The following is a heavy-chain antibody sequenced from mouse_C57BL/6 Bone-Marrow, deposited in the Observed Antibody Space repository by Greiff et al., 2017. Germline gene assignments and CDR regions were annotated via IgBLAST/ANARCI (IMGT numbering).Heavy chain of an antibody. J-gene: IGHJ2*01. CDR2: IYPTSGRT. CDR3: ASSGPLGRSFDY. CDR1: GYTFTSYW. D-gene: IGHD4-1*01. V-gene: IGHV1-55*01. Sequence: VQLQQSGAELVKPGASVKMSCKASGYTFTSYWMTWVKQRPGQGLEWIGDIYPTSGRTNYNEKFKGKAIMTVDTSSNTAYMQLSSLTSEDAAVFNCASSGPLGRSFDYWGQGTTLTVTA.